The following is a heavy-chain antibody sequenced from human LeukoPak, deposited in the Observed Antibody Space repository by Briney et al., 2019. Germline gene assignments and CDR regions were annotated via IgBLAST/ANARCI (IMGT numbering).Heavy chain of an antibody. D-gene: IGHD3-10*01. CDR2: IYYSGST. J-gene: IGHJ4*02. CDR1: GGSISSYY. V-gene: IGHV4-59*08. Sequence: SETLSLTCTVSGGSISSYYWSWIRQPPGKGLEWIGYIYYSGSTNYNPSLKSRVTISVDTSKNQFSLKLNSVTAADTAVYYRARLTSGTHPNFDYWGQGTLVTVSS. CDR3: ARLTSGTHPNFDY.